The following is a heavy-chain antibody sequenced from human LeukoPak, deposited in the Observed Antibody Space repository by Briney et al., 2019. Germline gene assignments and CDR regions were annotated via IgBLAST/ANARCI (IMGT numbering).Heavy chain of an antibody. Sequence: PGGSLRLSCAASGFTLSSYWMSWVRQAPGKGLEWVANIKQDGSEKYYVDSVKGRFTISRDNAKNSLYLQMNSLRAEDTAVYYCASPDTAMDWDGFDYWGQGTLVTVSS. CDR1: GFTLSSYW. D-gene: IGHD5-18*01. CDR2: IKQDGSEK. J-gene: IGHJ4*02. V-gene: IGHV3-7*01. CDR3: ASPDTAMDWDGFDY.